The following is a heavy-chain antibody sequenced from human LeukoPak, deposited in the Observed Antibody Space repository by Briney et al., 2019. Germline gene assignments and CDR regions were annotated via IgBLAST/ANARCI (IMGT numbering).Heavy chain of an antibody. CDR2: IRSKANSYAT. V-gene: IGHV3-73*01. D-gene: IGHD1-14*01. CDR3: ARDHNYYYYMDV. J-gene: IGHJ6*03. CDR1: GFTFSDSA. Sequence: PGGSLRLSCAASGFTFSDSAMHWVRQASGKGLEWVGRIRSKANSYATAYAASVKGRFTISRDDSKNTAYLQMSSLKTEDAAVYYCARDHNYYYYMDVWGKGTTVTVSS.